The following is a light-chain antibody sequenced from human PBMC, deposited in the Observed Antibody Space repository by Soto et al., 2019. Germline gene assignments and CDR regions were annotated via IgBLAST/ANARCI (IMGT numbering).Light chain of an antibody. V-gene: IGKV3-20*01. CDR1: QSVDSSY. CDR3: QRYDSLRT. Sequence: EIVWTQSPGTLSLSPGERATLSCRASQSVDSSYLAWYHQRPGQAPRLLIYGASNRATGIPDRFSGSGSGTDFTLTITRLEPEDFAMYYCQRYDSLRTFGQGTKVDIK. CDR2: GAS. J-gene: IGKJ1*01.